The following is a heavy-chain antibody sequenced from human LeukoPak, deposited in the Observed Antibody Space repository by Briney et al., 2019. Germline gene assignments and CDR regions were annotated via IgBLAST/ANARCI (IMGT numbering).Heavy chain of an antibody. CDR3: ARAAGLYYDSSGAFDY. CDR2: ISSGGTTI. J-gene: IGHJ4*02. Sequence: GGSLRLSCAASGFTFSNYEMSWVRQAPGKGLEWDSYISSGGTTIYYVDSVKGRFTISRDNAKNSLYLQMNSLRAEDTAVYYCARAAGLYYDSSGAFDYWGQGTPVTVSS. D-gene: IGHD3-22*01. V-gene: IGHV3-48*03. CDR1: GFTFSNYE.